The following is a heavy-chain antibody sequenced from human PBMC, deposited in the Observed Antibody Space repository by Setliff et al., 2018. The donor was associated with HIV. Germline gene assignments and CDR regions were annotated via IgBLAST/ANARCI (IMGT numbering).Heavy chain of an antibody. D-gene: IGHD4-17*01. J-gene: IGHJ5*02. V-gene: IGHV4-59*08. CDR2: INYSGDT. Sequence: SETLSLTCTVSGGSISSHYWSWIRQPPGKGLEWIGEINYSGDTTYNPSLKSRVNMFIDTSKKQFSLKVASVTAADTAVYYCVRQHGDYAFGPWGQGTLVTVS. CDR1: GGSISSHY. CDR3: VRQHGDYAFGP.